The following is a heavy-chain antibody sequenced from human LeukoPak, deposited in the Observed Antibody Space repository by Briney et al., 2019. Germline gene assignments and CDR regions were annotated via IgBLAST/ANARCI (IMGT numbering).Heavy chain of an antibody. Sequence: GGSLRLSCAASGFTFSTYWMNWVRQAPGKGLEWVANIKQDGSEKYYVDSVKGRFTLSRDSAKNSLYLQMNSLRAEDTAVYYCSRAEWSNWYFDLWGRGTLVTVSS. V-gene: IGHV3-7*03. CDR1: GFTFSTYW. J-gene: IGHJ2*01. CDR3: SRAEWSNWYFDL. CDR2: IKQDGSEK. D-gene: IGHD3-3*01.